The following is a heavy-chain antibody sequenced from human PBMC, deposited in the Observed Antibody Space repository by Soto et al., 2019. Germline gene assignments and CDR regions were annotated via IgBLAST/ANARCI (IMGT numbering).Heavy chain of an antibody. D-gene: IGHD1-26*01. CDR2: IYYSGST. CDR3: ARPRSGTYSYFDY. Sequence: SETLSLTCTVSGGSISGTNYYWAWIRQPPGKGLEWIGSIYYSGSTYYNPSLKSRVTISVDTSKNQFSLRLNSVTAADTAVFYCARPRSGTYSYFDYWGRGTLVT. J-gene: IGHJ4*02. V-gene: IGHV4-39*01. CDR1: GGSISGTNYY.